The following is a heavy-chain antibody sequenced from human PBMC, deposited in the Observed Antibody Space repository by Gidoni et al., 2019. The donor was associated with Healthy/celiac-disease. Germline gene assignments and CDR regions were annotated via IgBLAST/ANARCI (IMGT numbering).Heavy chain of an antibody. V-gene: IGHV4-30-4*01. CDR1: GGSISSGDYS. D-gene: IGHD3-3*01. Sequence: QVQLQESGPGLVKPSQTLSLTCTVPGGSISSGDYSWSWIRQPPGKGLEWIGYIYYSGSTYYTPSLKSRVTISVDTSKNQFSLKLSSVTAADTAVYYCARDPLAIYDFWSGYYKAGRYYYGMDVWGQGTTVTVSS. CDR2: IYYSGST. CDR3: ARDPLAIYDFWSGYYKAGRYYYGMDV. J-gene: IGHJ6*02.